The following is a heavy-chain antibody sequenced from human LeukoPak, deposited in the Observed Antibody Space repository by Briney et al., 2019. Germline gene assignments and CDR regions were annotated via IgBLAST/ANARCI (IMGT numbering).Heavy chain of an antibody. J-gene: IGHJ4*02. CDR2: IYYSGST. D-gene: IGHD3-22*01. CDR3: ARALGYYDY. Sequence: SETLSLTCPVSGGSISNYYWSWIRQPPGKGLECIGYIYYSGSTNYNPSLKSGVTISLDTSKNQFSLKLTSVTAADPALYYCARALGYYDYWGQGTLVTVSS. V-gene: IGHV4-59*01. CDR1: GGSISNYY.